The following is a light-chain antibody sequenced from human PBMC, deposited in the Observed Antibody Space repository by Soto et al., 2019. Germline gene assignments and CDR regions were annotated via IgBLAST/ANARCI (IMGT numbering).Light chain of an antibody. CDR2: DAS. CDR1: ESVSRI. J-gene: IGKJ1*01. CDR3: QQYNSWPPKT. Sequence: EIVMTHSPATLSVSPGESATLSCRASESVSRILACYQQKPGQAPRPLIYDASTSATGIPDRFSGGGSGTEFTLTISSLQSEDFAVYFCQQYNSWPPKTVGQGTKVDIK. V-gene: IGKV3-15*01.